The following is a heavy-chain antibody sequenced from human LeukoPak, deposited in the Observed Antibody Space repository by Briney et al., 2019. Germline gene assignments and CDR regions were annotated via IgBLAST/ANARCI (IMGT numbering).Heavy chain of an antibody. J-gene: IGHJ1*01. CDR3: ASEVQIRAGGYFQH. CDR2: IYYSGST. Sequence: TSETLSLTCTVSGGSISSYYWSWIRQPPGKGLEWIGYIYYSGSTYYNPSLKSRVTISVDTSKNQFSLKLSSVTAADTAVYYCASEVQIRAGGYFQHWGQGTLVTVSS. D-gene: IGHD3-10*01. V-gene: IGHV4-59*12. CDR1: GGSISSYY.